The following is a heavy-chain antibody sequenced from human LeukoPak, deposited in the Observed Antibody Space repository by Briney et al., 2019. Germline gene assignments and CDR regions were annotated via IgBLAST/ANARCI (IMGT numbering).Heavy chain of an antibody. CDR3: ARQWLVSPLFDY. J-gene: IGHJ4*02. CDR2: INHSGST. V-gene: IGHV4-34*01. D-gene: IGHD6-19*01. CDR1: GASFSGYY. Sequence: SQTLSLTCAVYGASFSGYYWSWIRQPPGKGLEWIGEINHSGSTNYNPSLRSRVTVSVHTSKNQLSLKLSSVTAADTAVYYCARQWLVSPLFDYWGQGTLVTVSS.